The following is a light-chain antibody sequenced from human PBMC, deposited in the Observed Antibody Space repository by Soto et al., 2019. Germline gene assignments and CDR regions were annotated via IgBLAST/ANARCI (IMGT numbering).Light chain of an antibody. CDR3: CSYTSLSSVV. J-gene: IGLJ2*01. CDR2: GVS. V-gene: IGLV2-14*01. Sequence: QSALTQPASVSGSPGQSITISCTGTSSDVGGYNHVSWYQHPPGRAPKPILFGVSDRPSGVSHRFSGSKSGNTASLTISGLQAEDEADYYCCSYTSLSSVVFGGGTKVTVL. CDR1: SSDVGGYNH.